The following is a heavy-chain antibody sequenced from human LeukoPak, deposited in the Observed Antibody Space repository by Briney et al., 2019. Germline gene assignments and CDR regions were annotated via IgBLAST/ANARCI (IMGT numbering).Heavy chain of an antibody. J-gene: IGHJ4*02. D-gene: IGHD3-3*02. CDR1: GYSINNNYY. CDR2: VYHGGST. V-gene: IGHV4-38-2*02. Sequence: KTSETLSLTCTVSGYSINNNYYWGWIRQPPGKGLERIGSVYHGGSTYHNPSLRSRVTIFVDTSKNQFSLTLRSVTAADTAVYFCARVHSWSGPDYWGQGTLVTVSS. CDR3: ARVHSWSGPDY.